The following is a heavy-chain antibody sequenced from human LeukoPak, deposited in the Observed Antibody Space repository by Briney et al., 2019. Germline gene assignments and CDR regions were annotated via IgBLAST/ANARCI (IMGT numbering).Heavy chain of an antibody. CDR1: GFTFRTYW. Sequence: GGSLRLSCAASGFTFRTYWMSWVRQAPGKGLEWVANIHPDGIEKYHVDSVKGRFTIFRDNARSLLYLQMSSLRADDTAVYYCSRGDDFSGDSWGQGTLVTVSS. V-gene: IGHV3-7*04. CDR2: IHPDGIEK. J-gene: IGHJ5*01. CDR3: SRGDDFSGDS. D-gene: IGHD2-21*02.